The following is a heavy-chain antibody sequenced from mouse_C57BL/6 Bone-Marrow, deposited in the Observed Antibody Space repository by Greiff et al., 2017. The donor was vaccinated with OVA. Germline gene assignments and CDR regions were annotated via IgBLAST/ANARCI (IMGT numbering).Heavy chain of an antibody. V-gene: IGHV1-64*01. CDR3: ARKRRSCLDY. D-gene: IGHD1-1*01. J-gene: IGHJ2*01. Sequence: QVHVKQPGAELVKPGASVKLSCKASGYTFTSYWMHWVKQRPGQGLEWIGMIHPSSGSTNYNEKFKSKATLTVDKSSSTAYMQLSSLTSEDSAVYYCARKRRSCLDYWGQGTTLTVSS. CDR1: GYTFTSYW. CDR2: IHPSSGST.